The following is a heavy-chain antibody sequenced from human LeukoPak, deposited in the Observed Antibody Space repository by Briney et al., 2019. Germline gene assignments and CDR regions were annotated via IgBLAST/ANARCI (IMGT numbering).Heavy chain of an antibody. D-gene: IGHD1-7*01. CDR1: GYSISSGYY. CDR3: ARRNYGPGYFDY. Sequence: SETLSLTCAVSGYSISSGYYCGWIRQPPGKGLEWIGSIYHSGSTYYNPSLKSRVTISVDTSKNQFSLKLSSVTAADTAVYYCARRNYGPGYFDYWGQGTLVTVSS. CDR2: IYHSGST. J-gene: IGHJ4*02. V-gene: IGHV4-38-2*01.